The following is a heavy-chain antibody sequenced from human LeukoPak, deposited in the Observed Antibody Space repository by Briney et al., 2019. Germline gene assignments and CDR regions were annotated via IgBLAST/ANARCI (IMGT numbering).Heavy chain of an antibody. D-gene: IGHD3-10*01. CDR1: GGSISSGSFY. J-gene: IGHJ3*02. V-gene: IGHV4-61*02. CDR2: IYTSGST. CDR3: ARDRCYGSGSYCQNDAFDI. Sequence: SETLSLTCTVPGGSISSGSFYWSWIRQPAGKGLEWIGRIYTSGSTNYNPSLKSRVTISVDTSKNQFSLKLSSVTAADTAVYYCARDRCYGSGSYCQNDAFDIWGQGTMVTVSS.